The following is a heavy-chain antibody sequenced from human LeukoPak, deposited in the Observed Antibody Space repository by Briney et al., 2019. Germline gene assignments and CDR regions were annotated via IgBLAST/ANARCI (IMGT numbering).Heavy chain of an antibody. Sequence: KSSETLSLTCTVSGGSISSSSYYWGWIRQPPGKGLEWIGSIYYSGSTYYNPSLKSRVTISVDTSKNQFSLKLSSVTAADTAVYYCAGGYGLGFDPWGQGTLVTVSS. CDR2: IYYSGST. V-gene: IGHV4-39*07. D-gene: IGHD3-10*01. J-gene: IGHJ5*02. CDR1: GGSISSSSYY. CDR3: AGGYGLGFDP.